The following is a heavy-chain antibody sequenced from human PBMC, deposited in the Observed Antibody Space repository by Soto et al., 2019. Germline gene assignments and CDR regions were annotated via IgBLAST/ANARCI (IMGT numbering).Heavy chain of an antibody. CDR2: INANNGGA. D-gene: IGHD6-25*01. CDR1: GYTFTDYH. V-gene: IGHV1-2*02. Sequence: ASVKVSCKPSGYTFTDYHIHWVRQAPGQGLEFMGWINANNGGAGSAQQFQGRVTVTRDTSISTVYMELSNLRSDDTAVYYCAREGGSDSLAHTNSWFDSWGQGTRVTVSS. J-gene: IGHJ5*01. CDR3: AREGGSDSLAHTNSWFDS.